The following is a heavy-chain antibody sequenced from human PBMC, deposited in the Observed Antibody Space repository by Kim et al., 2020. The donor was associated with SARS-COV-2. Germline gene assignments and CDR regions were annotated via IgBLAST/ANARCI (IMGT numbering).Heavy chain of an antibody. V-gene: IGHV4-34*01. J-gene: IGHJ6*03. D-gene: IGHD3-3*01. CDR2: INHSGST. CDR3: ARGGTLEWLLLPPLGYYYMDV. CDR1: GGSFSGYY. Sequence: SETLSLTCAVYGGSFSGYYWSWIRQPPGKGLEWIVEINHSGSTNYNPSLKSRVTISVDTSKNQFSLKLSSVTAADTAVYYCARGGTLEWLLLPPLGYYYMDVWGKGTTVTVSS.